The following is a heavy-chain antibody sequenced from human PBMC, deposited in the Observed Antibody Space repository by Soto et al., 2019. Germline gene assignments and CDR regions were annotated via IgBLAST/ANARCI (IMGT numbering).Heavy chain of an antibody. J-gene: IGHJ4*02. CDR3: ARGPTTIYGDLDY. D-gene: IGHD4-17*01. V-gene: IGHV3-30-3*01. Sequence: QVPLVESGGGVVQPGRSLRLSCAASGFTFSSYAMHWVRQAPGKGLEWVAVISYDGSNKYYADSVKGRFTISRDNSKNTLDLQMNSLRAEDTAVYYCARGPTTIYGDLDYWGQGTLVTVSS. CDR1: GFTFSSYA. CDR2: ISYDGSNK.